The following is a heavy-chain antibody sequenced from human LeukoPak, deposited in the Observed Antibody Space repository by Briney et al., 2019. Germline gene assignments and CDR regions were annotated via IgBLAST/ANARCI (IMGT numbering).Heavy chain of an antibody. D-gene: IGHD3-9*01. Sequence: SETLSLTCTVSGGSVSSGSYYWSWIRQPPGKGLEWIGYIYYSGSTNYNPSLKSRVTISVDTSKNQFSLKLSSVTAADTAVYYCARGWSAGYYRSLDYWGQGTLVTVSS. CDR1: GGSVSSGSYY. J-gene: IGHJ4*02. CDR2: IYYSGST. CDR3: ARGWSAGYYRSLDY. V-gene: IGHV4-61*01.